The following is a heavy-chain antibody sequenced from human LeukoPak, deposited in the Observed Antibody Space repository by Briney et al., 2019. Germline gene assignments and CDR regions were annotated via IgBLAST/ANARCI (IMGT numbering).Heavy chain of an antibody. D-gene: IGHD3-9*01. V-gene: IGHV3-21*01. J-gene: IGHJ6*03. CDR2: ISSSSSYI. CDR1: GFTFSSYS. Sequence: GGSLRLSCAASGFTFSSYSMNWVRQAPGKGLEWVSSISSSSSYIYYADSVKGRFTISRDNAKNSLYLQMNSLRAEDTAVYYCARGGMVRYFDWFKTYYYYMDVWGKGTTVTVSS. CDR3: ARGGMVRYFDWFKTYYYYMDV.